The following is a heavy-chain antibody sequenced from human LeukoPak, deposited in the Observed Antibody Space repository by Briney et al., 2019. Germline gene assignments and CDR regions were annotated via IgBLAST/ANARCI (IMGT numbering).Heavy chain of an antibody. Sequence: PGRSLRLSCAASGFTFSSYGMHWVRQAPGKGLEWVAVIWYDGSNKYYADSVKGRFTISRDNSKNTLYLQMNSLRAEDTAVYYCAGGGELELPYWGQGTLVTASS. CDR1: GFTFSSYG. J-gene: IGHJ4*02. CDR3: AGGGELELPY. CDR2: IWYDGSNK. D-gene: IGHD1-7*01. V-gene: IGHV3-33*01.